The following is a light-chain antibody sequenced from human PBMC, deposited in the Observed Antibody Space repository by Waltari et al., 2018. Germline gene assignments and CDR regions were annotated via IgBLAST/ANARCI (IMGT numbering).Light chain of an antibody. V-gene: IGKV3-11*01. CDR1: QSVSNS. J-gene: IGKJ5*01. CDR2: DAS. CDR3: QLRTGWPMT. Sequence: EVVLTPSPATLSLSPGERATLSCRAIQSVSNSLAWYRQKPGQAPSLPIYDASTRAAGIPDRFSGSGSGTDFTLTIISLEPEDFAVYYCQLRTGWPMTFGQGTRLEIK.